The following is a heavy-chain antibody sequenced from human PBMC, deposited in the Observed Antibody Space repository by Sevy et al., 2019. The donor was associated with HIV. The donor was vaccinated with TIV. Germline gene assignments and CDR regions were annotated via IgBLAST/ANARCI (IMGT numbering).Heavy chain of an antibody. V-gene: IGHV1-2*06. CDR1: GYTFTDDY. CDR3: ARDAAGGTTNSGMDV. CDR2: IYPNSGGT. Sequence: ASVKVSCKASGYTFTDDYLHWVRQAPGQGLEWMGRIYPNSGGTNYAQKFQGRVTMTRDTSISTAYMELIRLRPDDTAGYFCARDAAGGTTNSGMDVWGQGTTVTVSS. D-gene: IGHD1-7*01. J-gene: IGHJ6*02.